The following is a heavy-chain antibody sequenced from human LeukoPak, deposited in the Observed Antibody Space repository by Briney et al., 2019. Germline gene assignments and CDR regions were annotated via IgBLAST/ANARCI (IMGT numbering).Heavy chain of an antibody. CDR3: ARAGRHYYDSSGYYHFDY. D-gene: IGHD3-22*01. CDR1: GYTFTGYY. CDR2: INPNSGGT. Sequence: ASVKVSCKASGYTFTGYYMHWVRQAPGQGLEWMGWINPNSGGTNYAQKFQGRVTMTRDTSISTAYMELSRLRSDDTAVYYCARAGRHYYDSSGYYHFDYWGQGTLVTVSS. J-gene: IGHJ4*02. V-gene: IGHV1-2*02.